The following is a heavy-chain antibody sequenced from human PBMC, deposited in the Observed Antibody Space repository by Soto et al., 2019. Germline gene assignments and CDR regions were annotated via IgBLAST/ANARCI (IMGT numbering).Heavy chain of an antibody. CDR2: INWNGGST. V-gene: IGHV3-20*04. J-gene: IGHJ5*02. CDR1: GFTFDDYG. Sequence: PGGSLRLSCAASGFTFDDYGMSWVRQAPGKGLEWVSGINWNGGSTGYADSVKGRFTISRDNAKNSLYLQMNSLRAEDTALYYCAREGQWLVRRYGPFDPWGQGTLVTXSS. D-gene: IGHD6-19*01. CDR3: AREGQWLVRRYGPFDP.